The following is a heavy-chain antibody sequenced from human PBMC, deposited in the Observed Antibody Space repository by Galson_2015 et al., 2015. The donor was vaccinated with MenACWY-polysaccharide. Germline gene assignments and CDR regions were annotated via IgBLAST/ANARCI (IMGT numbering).Heavy chain of an antibody. D-gene: IGHD5-12*01. CDR2: IYYSGSST. CDR1: GGSISRSGYY. Sequence: SETLSLTCTVSGGSISRSGYYWGWIRQPPGKGLEWIGSIYYSGSSTYYNPSLKSRVTISVDTSKNQSSLTLSSVTAADTAVYYCARLGKIDAGGLDDFDIWGQGTMVTVSS. J-gene: IGHJ3*02. CDR3: ARLGKIDAGGLDDFDI. V-gene: IGHV4-39*01.